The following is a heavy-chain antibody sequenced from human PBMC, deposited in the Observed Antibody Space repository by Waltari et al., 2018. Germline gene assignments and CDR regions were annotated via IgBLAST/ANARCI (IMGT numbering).Heavy chain of an antibody. CDR3: ARPGRVGGGSLMGLDY. CDR1: GGSISGTSYY. D-gene: IGHD2-15*01. J-gene: IGHJ4*02. Sequence: QLQLQESGPGLVKPSETLSLTCSVSGGSISGTSYYWGWIRQPPGKGLEWIGSFYYSGRTYHNPSLKSGITISVDTSKTQFSLQLSSVTAADTAMYYCARPGRVGGGSLMGLDYWGQGTLVTVSS. V-gene: IGHV4-39*01. CDR2: FYYSGRT.